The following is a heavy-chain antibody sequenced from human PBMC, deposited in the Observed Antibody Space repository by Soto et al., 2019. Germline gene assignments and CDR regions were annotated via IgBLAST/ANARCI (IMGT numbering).Heavy chain of an antibody. Sequence: SETLSLTCAVSGGSISSGGYSWSWIRQPPGKGLEWIGYIYHSGSTNYNPSLKSRVTISVDTSKNQFSLKLSSVTAADTAVYFCARMYSSSLPRFFDYWGQGTLVTVSS. CDR3: ARMYSSSLPRFFDY. J-gene: IGHJ4*02. CDR2: IYHSGST. D-gene: IGHD6-13*01. V-gene: IGHV4-61*08. CDR1: GGSISSGGYS.